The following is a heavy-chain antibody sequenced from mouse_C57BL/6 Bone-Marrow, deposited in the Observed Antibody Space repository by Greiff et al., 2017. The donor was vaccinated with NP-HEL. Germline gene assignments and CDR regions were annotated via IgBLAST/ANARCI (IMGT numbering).Heavy chain of an antibody. J-gene: IGHJ2*01. CDR2: IYPGSGNT. V-gene: IGHV1-76*01. Sequence: QVHVKQSGAELVRPGASVKLSCKASGYTFTDYYINWVKQRPGQGLEWIARIYPGSGNTYYNEKFKGKATLTAEKSSSTAYMQLSSLTSEDSAVYFCAREGGTGSSFDYWGQGTTLTVSS. CDR1: GYTFTDYY. D-gene: IGHD1-1*01. CDR3: AREGGTGSSFDY.